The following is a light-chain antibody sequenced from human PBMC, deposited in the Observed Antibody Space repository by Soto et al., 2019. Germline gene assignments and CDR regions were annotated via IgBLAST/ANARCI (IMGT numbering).Light chain of an antibody. CDR3: QQYGSSPA. V-gene: IGKV3-20*01. CDR1: QSVSSGY. J-gene: IGKJ4*01. CDR2: DAS. Sequence: EIVLTQSPGTLSLSPGERATLSCRASQSVSSGYLAWYQHKPRQAPRLLIYDASSRATGIPDRFSGSGSGTDFTLTISRLEPEYFDVYYCQQYGSSPAFGGGTKVEIK.